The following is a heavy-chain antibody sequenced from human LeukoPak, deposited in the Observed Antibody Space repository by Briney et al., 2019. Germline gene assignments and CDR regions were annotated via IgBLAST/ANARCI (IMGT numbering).Heavy chain of an antibody. D-gene: IGHD1-7*01. CDR1: GGTFSSYA. CDR2: ITPIFGTA. CDR3: ARVIALSGITGTTYYFDY. Sequence: SVKVSCKASGGTFSSYAISWARQAPGQGLEWMGGITPIFGTANYAQKFQGRVTITADESTSTAYMELSSLRSEDTAVYYCARVIALSGITGTTYYFDYWGQGTLVTVSS. J-gene: IGHJ4*02. V-gene: IGHV1-69*13.